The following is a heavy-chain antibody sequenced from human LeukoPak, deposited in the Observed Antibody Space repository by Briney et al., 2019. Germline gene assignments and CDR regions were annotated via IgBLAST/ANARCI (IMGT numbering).Heavy chain of an antibody. Sequence: ASVKVSCKASGGTFSSYAISWVRQATGQGLEWMGGIIPIFGTANYAQKFQGRVTITTDESTSTAYMELSSLSSEDTAVYYCARGREAAALYYFDYWGQGTLVTVSS. J-gene: IGHJ4*02. CDR2: IIPIFGTA. D-gene: IGHD6-13*01. CDR1: GGTFSSYA. CDR3: ARGREAAALYYFDY. V-gene: IGHV1-69*05.